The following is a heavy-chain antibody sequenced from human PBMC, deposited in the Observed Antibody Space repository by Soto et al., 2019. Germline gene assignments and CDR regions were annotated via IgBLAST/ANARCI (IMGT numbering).Heavy chain of an antibody. CDR3: ARARSGRAAHPPTWYYYYYMDV. CDR1: GDSVSSNSAA. V-gene: IGHV6-1*01. CDR2: TYYRSKWYN. Sequence: SQTLSLTCAISGDSVSSNSAAWNWIRQSPSRGLEWLGRTYYRSKWYNDYAVSVKSRITINPDTSKNQFSLQLNSVTPEDTAVYYCARARSGRAAHPPTWYYYYYMDVWGKGTTVTVSS. J-gene: IGHJ6*03. D-gene: IGHD6-6*01.